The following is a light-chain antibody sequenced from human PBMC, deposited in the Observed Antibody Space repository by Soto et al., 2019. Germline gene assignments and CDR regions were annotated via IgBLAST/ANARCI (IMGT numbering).Light chain of an antibody. CDR3: QQYNSWPPLT. CDR2: GAS. CDR1: QSISTT. V-gene: IGKV3-15*01. J-gene: IGKJ4*01. Sequence: EIVMTQSPATLSVSPGERATLSCRASQSISTTLAWYQQKPGQAPRLLISGASTRATGIPARFSGSGSGTEFTLTISSLQSEDFAVYYCQQYNSWPPLTFGGGTKVDIK.